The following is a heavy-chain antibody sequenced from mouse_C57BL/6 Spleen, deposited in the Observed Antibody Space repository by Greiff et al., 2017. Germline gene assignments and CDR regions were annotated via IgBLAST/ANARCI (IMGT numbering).Heavy chain of an antibody. CDR3: ARSVFITSIFDV. CDR2: IYPGDGDT. J-gene: IGHJ1*03. Sequence: VMLVESGAELVKPGASVKISCKASGYAFSSYWMNWVKQRPGKGLEWIGQIYPGDGDTNYNGKFKGKATLTADKSSSTAYMQLSSLTSEDSAVYFCARSVFITSIFDVWGTGTTVTVSS. CDR1: GYAFSSYW. D-gene: IGHD1-1*01. V-gene: IGHV1-80*01.